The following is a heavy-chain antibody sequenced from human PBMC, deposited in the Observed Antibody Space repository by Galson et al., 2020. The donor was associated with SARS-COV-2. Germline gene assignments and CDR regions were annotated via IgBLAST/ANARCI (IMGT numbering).Heavy chain of an antibody. D-gene: IGHD3-22*01. CDR1: GFTFDDYA. CDR3: AKDNSSGYYGLWPYFDY. J-gene: IGHJ4*02. V-gene: IGHV3-9*01. Sequence: SLKISCAASGFTFDDYAMHWVRQAPGKGLEWVSGISWNSGSIGYADSVKGRFTISRDNAKNSLYLQMNSLRAEDTALYYCAKDNSSGYYGLWPYFDYWGQGTLVTVSS. CDR2: ISWNSGSI.